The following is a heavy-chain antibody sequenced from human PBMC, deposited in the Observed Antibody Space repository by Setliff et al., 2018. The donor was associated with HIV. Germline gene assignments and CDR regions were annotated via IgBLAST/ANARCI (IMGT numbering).Heavy chain of an antibody. D-gene: IGHD5-18*01. CDR1: GGTFSSYA. CDR2: IIPIFGTA. Sequence: ASVKVSCKASGGTFSSYAISWVRQAPGQGLEWMGGIIPIFGTANYAQKFQGRVTITADESTSTAYMELSSLRSEDTAVYYCARDVDTAMVTSNDYWGQGTLVTVSS. CDR3: ARDVDTAMVTSNDY. J-gene: IGHJ4*02. V-gene: IGHV1-69*13.